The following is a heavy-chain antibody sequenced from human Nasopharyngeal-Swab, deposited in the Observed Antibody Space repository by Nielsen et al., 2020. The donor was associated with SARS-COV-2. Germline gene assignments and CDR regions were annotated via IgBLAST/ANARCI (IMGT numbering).Heavy chain of an antibody. D-gene: IGHD2-2*02. V-gene: IGHV4-34*01. CDR1: GGSFSGYY. J-gene: IGHJ1*01. CDR3: ARAFYSGYCSSTSCYIGQSYFQH. CDR2: INHSGST. Sequence: SETLSLTCAVYGGSFSGYYWSWIRQPPGKGLEWIGEINHSGSTNYNPSLKSRVTISVDTSKNQFSLKLSSVTAADTAVYYCARAFYSGYCSSTSCYIGQSYFQHWGQGTLVTVSS.